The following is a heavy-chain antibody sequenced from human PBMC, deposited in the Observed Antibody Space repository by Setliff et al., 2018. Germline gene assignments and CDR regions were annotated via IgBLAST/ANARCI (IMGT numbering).Heavy chain of an antibody. CDR3: VRGSRFGTIVYRGDYYLDV. CDR1: GYTFSTYA. CDR2: INTNTGNP. J-gene: IGHJ6*03. Sequence: GASVKVSCKGSGYTFSTYAIIWMRQAPGQGLEWMGWINTNTGNPSYAQGFTGRFVFSLDTSVSTAYLQISSLKAEDTAIYYCVRGSRFGTIVYRGDYYLDVWGKGTTVTVSS. V-gene: IGHV7-4-1*02. D-gene: IGHD3-10*01.